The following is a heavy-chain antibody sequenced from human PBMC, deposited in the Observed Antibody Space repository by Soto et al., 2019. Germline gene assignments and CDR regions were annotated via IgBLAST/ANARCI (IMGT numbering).Heavy chain of an antibody. CDR3: ARESSGTYYFDY. CDR1: GYTFTSYY. D-gene: IGHD6-19*01. Sequence: QVQLEQSGAEVKKPGASMKVSCQASGYTFTSYYIHWVRQAPGQGLEWMGVSHVGPDTTMYAQKFQGRVTMTRDTSTSTVHMELSSLISEDTAVYFCARESSGTYYFDYWGQGTLVTVSS. V-gene: IGHV1-46*01. CDR2: SHVGPDTT. J-gene: IGHJ4*02.